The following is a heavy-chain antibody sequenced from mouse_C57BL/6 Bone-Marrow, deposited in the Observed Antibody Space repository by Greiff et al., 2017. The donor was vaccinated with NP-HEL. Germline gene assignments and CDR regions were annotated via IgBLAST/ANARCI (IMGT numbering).Heavy chain of an antibody. J-gene: IGHJ4*01. V-gene: IGHV1-69*01. CDR1: GYTFTSYW. CDR3: ARLQGSSGYRDYAMDY. Sequence: QVQLQQPGAELVMPGASVKLSCKASGYTFTSYWMHWVKQRPGQGLEWIGEIDPSDSYTNYNQKFKGKSTLTVDKSSSTAYMQLSSLTSEDSAVYYCARLQGSSGYRDYAMDYWGQGTSVTVSS. D-gene: IGHD3-2*02. CDR2: IDPSDSYT.